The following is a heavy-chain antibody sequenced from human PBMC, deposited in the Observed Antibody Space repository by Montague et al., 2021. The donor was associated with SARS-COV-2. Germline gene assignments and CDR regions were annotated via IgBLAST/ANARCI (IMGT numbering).Heavy chain of an antibody. CDR3: ACGEITTRGLIYYYGMDV. CDR1: GGSFCGYY. V-gene: IGHV4-34*01. D-gene: IGHD4-11*01. CDR2: INHSGST. J-gene: IGHJ6*02. Sequence: SETLSLTCAVFGGSFCGYYWTWIRLSPSKGPEWIGDINHSGSTNYNPSLKSRVTISVDTSKNQFSLKLSSVTAADTAVYYCACGEITTRGLIYYYGMDVWGQGTTVTVSS.